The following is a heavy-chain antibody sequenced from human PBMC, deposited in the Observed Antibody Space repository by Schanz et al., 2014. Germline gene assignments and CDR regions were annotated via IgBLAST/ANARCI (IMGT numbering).Heavy chain of an antibody. CDR2: IFFSGAT. CDR1: GDSISNTPYY. Sequence: QVQLQESGPGLVKPSQTLSLTCTVSGDSISNTPYYWTWIRQHPGKGLEWIGYIFFSGATHQNPSLKSRIRISIATSTPKFPLDLTSVTAADTAVYYCARGGFWGSYYGLFDYWGQGALVTVSS. CDR3: ARGGFWGSYYGLFDY. V-gene: IGHV4-31*03. J-gene: IGHJ4*02. D-gene: IGHD1-26*01.